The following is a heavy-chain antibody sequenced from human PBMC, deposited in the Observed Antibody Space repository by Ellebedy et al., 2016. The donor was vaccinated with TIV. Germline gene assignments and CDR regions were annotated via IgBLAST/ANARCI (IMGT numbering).Heavy chain of an antibody. CDR2: INPNSGGT. CDR3: ARGDGPTSTISIWFGELGGYYYGMDV. D-gene: IGHD3-10*01. Sequence: AASVKVSCKASGYTFTGYYMHWVRQAPGQGLEWMGWINPNSGGTNYAQKFQGWVTMTRDTSISTAYMELSRLRSDDTAVYYCARGDGPTSTISIWFGELGGYYYGMDVWGQGTTVTVSS. CDR1: GYTFTGYY. V-gene: IGHV1-2*04. J-gene: IGHJ6*02.